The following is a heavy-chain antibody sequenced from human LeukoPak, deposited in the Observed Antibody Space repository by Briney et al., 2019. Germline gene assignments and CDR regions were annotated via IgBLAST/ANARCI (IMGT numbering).Heavy chain of an antibody. CDR2: ISSSSSYI. CDR3: ARDRGYYYYYMDV. J-gene: IGHJ6*03. Sequence: NPGGSLRLSCAASGFTFSSYAMSWVRQAPGKGLEWVSSISSSSSYIYYADSVKGRFTISRDNAKNSLYLQMNSLRAEDTAVYYCARDRGYYYYYMDVWGKGTTVTVSS. CDR1: GFTFSSYA. V-gene: IGHV3-21*01.